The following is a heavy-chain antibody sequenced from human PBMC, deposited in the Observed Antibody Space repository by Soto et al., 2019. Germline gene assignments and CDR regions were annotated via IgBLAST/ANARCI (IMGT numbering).Heavy chain of an antibody. D-gene: IGHD3-3*01. CDR3: VREDDFWSGYLAY. CDR2: IFHTGST. CDR1: GGSISTHY. J-gene: IGHJ4*02. Sequence: PSETLSLTCTVSGGSISTHYWSWIRQPPGKGLELIGYIFHTGSTNYNPSLKSRVTMSLDTSKNQFSLKLSSVTAADTAVYYCVREDDFWSGYLAYWGQGILVTVSS. V-gene: IGHV4-59*11.